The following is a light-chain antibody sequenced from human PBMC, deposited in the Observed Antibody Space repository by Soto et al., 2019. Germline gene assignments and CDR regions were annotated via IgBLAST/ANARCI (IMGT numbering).Light chain of an antibody. Sequence: DVAMTQSPLSLPVTLGQPASISCRSSQSLTYSDGNTYLNWFHLRPGQSPRRLIYKVSNRDSGVPDRFSGSGSGTDFTLKISRVVAEDVGVYYCMQGTHWPPYTFGQGTKLEIK. CDR1: QSLTYSDGNTY. CDR2: KVS. CDR3: MQGTHWPPYT. J-gene: IGKJ2*01. V-gene: IGKV2-30*01.